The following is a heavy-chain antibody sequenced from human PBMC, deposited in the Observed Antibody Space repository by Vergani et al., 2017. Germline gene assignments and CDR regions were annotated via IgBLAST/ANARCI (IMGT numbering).Heavy chain of an antibody. CDR1: GGSISSYY. D-gene: IGHD6-19*01. Sequence: QVQLQESGPGLVKPSATLSLTCTVSGGSISSYYWSWIRQPPGKGLEWIGYIYYSGSTNYNPSLKSRVTISVDTSKNQFSLKLSSVTAADTAVYYCARIPREWLAHAFDIWGQGTMVTVSS. V-gene: IGHV4-59*01. J-gene: IGHJ3*02. CDR2: IYYSGST. CDR3: ARIPREWLAHAFDI.